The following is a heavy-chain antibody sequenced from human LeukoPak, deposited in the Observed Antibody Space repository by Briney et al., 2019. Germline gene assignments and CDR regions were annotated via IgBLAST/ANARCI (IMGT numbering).Heavy chain of an antibody. J-gene: IGHJ4*02. D-gene: IGHD5-18*01. CDR1: GGSISSYY. CDR3: ARARQLYSYDY. CDR2: IYYSGST. V-gene: IGHV4-59*13. Sequence: PSETLSFTCTVSGGSISSYYWSWIRQPPGKGLKGIGYIYYSGSTNDNPSLKSRVTIAEDTSKNQFTLKLSSVTAADTAVYYCARARQLYSYDYWGQGTLVTVSS.